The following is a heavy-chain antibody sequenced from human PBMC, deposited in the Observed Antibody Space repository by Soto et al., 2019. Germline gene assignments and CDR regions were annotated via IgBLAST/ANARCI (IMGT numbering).Heavy chain of an antibody. Sequence: EVQLLESGGGLVQPGESLRLSCAASGFTFSSYAMSWVRQAPGKGLEWVSVASASGARTYYADSVKDRFTISRDNSKNTLYLQMNSLRAVDTSRYYCAKGEAVVGNYDYSNSWCGLCDFWGQGTLVAVSS. CDR2: ASASGART. D-gene: IGHD6-13*01. J-gene: IGHJ4*02. CDR1: GFTFSSYA. CDR3: AKGEAVVGNYDYSNSWCGLCDF. V-gene: IGHV3-23*01.